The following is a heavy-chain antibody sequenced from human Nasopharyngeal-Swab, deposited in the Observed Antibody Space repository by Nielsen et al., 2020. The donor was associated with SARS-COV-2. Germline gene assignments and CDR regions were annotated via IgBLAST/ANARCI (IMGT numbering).Heavy chain of an antibody. J-gene: IGHJ4*02. CDR1: GFIFSSYS. CDR2: ISSSSSYI. Sequence: GESLKISCAASGFIFSSYSMNWVRQAPGKGLEWVSSISSSSSYIYYADSVKGRFTISRDNAKNSLYLQMNSLRAEDTAVYYCAREGRIAVAGVDYWGQGTLVTVSS. V-gene: IGHV3-21*01. CDR3: AREGRIAVAGVDY. D-gene: IGHD6-19*01.